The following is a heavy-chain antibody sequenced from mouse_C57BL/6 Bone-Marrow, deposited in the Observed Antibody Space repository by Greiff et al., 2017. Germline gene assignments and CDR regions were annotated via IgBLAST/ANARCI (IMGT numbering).Heavy chain of an antibody. CDR3: ARATTVVAPTSY. J-gene: IGHJ2*01. V-gene: IGHV1-81*01. CDR2: IYPRSGNT. Sequence: LVESGAELARPGASVKLSCKASGYTFTSYGISWVKQRTGQGLEWIGEIYPRSGNTYYNEKFKGKATLTADKSSSTAYMELRSLTSEDSAVYFCARATTVVAPTSYWGQGTTLTVSS. CDR1: GYTFTSYG. D-gene: IGHD1-1*01.